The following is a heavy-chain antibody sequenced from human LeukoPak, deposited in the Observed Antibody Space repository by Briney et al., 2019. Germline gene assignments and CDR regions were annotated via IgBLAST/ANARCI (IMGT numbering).Heavy chain of an antibody. D-gene: IGHD4-17*01. CDR3: VKSGPDFGDLPSEYYFDF. Sequence: GGSLRLSCTASGFIFSNSGMHWVRQAPGKGLEWVAVIWYDGSNQYYADSVRGRFTISRDNSKNTLHLQMNSLRAEDTAAYYCVKSGPDFGDLPSEYYFDFWGQGTLVTVSS. V-gene: IGHV3-33*06. J-gene: IGHJ4*02. CDR1: GFIFSNSG. CDR2: IWYDGSNQ.